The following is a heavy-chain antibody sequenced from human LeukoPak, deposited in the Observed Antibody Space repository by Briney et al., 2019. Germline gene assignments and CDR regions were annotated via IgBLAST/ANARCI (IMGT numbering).Heavy chain of an antibody. CDR2: ISYDGSNK. CDR1: GFTFSSYG. V-gene: IGHV3-30*18. J-gene: IGHJ4*02. D-gene: IGHD3-22*01. Sequence: GGSLRLSCAASGFTFSSYGMHWVRQAPGKGLEWVAVISYDGSNKNYADSVKGRFTISRDYSKNTLYLQMNSLRAEDTAVYYCAKDFLDSSDYYGSHYYFDYWGQGTLVTVSS. CDR3: AKDFLDSSDYYGSHYYFDY.